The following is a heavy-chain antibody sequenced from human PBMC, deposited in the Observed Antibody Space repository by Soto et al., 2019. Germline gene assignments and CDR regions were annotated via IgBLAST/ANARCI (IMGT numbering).Heavy chain of an antibody. CDR3: ARELSGSPGY. D-gene: IGHD1-26*01. Sequence: GESLKISCAASGFTFSSYSMNWVRQAPGKGLEWVSSITSSSSSIYYADSVKGRFTISRDNAKNSLYLQMYSLRAEDTAVYYCARELSGSPGYWGQGTLVTVSS. CDR1: GFTFSSYS. J-gene: IGHJ4*02. V-gene: IGHV3-21*01. CDR2: ITSSSSSI.